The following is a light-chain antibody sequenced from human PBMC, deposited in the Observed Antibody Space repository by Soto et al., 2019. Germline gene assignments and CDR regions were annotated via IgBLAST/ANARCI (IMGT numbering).Light chain of an antibody. CDR2: DAS. CDR3: QQYNSYSLSS. Sequence: DIPMTQSPSTLSASVGDRVTITCRASQSIGDWLAWYQQRPGKAPSLLIYDASVSASGIPTRFSGSGSGTEFTLTITGLQPDDFATYYCQQYNSYSLSSFGQGTKVEI. J-gene: IGKJ2*01. V-gene: IGKV1-5*01. CDR1: QSIGDW.